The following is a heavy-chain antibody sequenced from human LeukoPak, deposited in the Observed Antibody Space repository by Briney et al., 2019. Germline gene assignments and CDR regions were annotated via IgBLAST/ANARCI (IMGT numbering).Heavy chain of an antibody. CDR2: ISGSGGST. Sequence: GGSLRLSCAASGFTFSSYAMSWVRQAPGKGLEWVSSISGSGGSTSYADSVKGRVTISRDNSKSTLFLQMNSLRVEDTAVYYCAREWTATIGYYGMDVWGQGTTVTVSS. CDR1: GFTFSSYA. CDR3: AREWTATIGYYGMDV. J-gene: IGHJ6*02. V-gene: IGHV3-23*01. D-gene: IGHD1-7*01.